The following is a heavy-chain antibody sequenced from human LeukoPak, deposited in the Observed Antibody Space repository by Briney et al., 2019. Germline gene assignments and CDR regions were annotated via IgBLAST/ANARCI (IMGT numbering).Heavy chain of an antibody. Sequence: PSETLSLTCTVSGGSISSYYWSWIRQPPGKGLEWIGYIYYSGSTNYNPSLKSRVTISVDTSKNQFSLKLSSVTAADTAVYYCARDRIGIAAAGPWFDPWGQGTLVTVSS. CDR2: IYYSGST. D-gene: IGHD6-13*01. CDR1: GGSISSYY. CDR3: ARDRIGIAAAGPWFDP. V-gene: IGHV4-59*01. J-gene: IGHJ5*02.